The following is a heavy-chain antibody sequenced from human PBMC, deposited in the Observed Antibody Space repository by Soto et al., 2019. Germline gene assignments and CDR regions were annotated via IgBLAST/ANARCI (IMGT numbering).Heavy chain of an antibody. D-gene: IGHD3-16*01. Sequence: GGSLRLSCAASGFTVSSNYMSWVRQAPGKGLEWVSVIYSGGSTYYADSVKGRFTISRDNSKNTLYLQMNSLRAEDTAVYYCARDRWARVDYYYGMDVWGQGTTVTVS. CDR2: IYSGGST. J-gene: IGHJ6*02. CDR1: GFTVSSNY. V-gene: IGHV3-53*01. CDR3: ARDRWARVDYYYGMDV.